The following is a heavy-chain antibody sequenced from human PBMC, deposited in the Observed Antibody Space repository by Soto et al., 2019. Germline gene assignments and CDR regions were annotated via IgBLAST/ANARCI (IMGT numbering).Heavy chain of an antibody. CDR3: ARDTTFNYFDY. CDR1: GFTFSSYS. D-gene: IGHD3-10*02. Sequence: EVQLVESGGGLVQPGGSLRLSCAASGFTFSSYSMNWVRQAPGKGLEWVSYISSSSSTIYYADSVKGRFTISRDNAKNSLYLQMNSLRAEDTAVYYCARDTTFNYFDYWGQGTLVTVSS. V-gene: IGHV3-48*01. CDR2: ISSSSSTI. J-gene: IGHJ4*02.